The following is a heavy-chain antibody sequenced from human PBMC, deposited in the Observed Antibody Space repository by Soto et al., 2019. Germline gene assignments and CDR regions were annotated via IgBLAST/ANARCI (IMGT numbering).Heavy chain of an antibody. CDR2: INPGVGNT. CDR3: ARDALTSVSSTRNWFDP. D-gene: IGHD2-2*01. V-gene: IGHV1-3*01. Sequence: ASVKVSCKASGDSFSNFAIQWVRQAPGQGLEWMGWINPGVGNTKYSQNFQNRVTITRDTSANTAYMEVRSLTSEDTAVYYCARDALTSVSSTRNWFDPWGQGTLVTVSS. CDR1: GDSFSNFA. J-gene: IGHJ5*02.